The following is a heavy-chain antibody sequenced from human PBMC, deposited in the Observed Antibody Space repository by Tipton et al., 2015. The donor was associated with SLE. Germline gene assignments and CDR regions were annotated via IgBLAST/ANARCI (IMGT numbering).Heavy chain of an antibody. V-gene: IGHV4-34*08. CDR3: ATKTGWYFDL. CDR2: INHSGGT. CDR1: GFTVSNSY. J-gene: IGHJ2*01. Sequence: LRLSCAASGFTVSNSYRSWIRQPPGKGLEWIGEINHSGGTNYNPSLKSRVTISVDSSKNQFSLKLTSVTAADTAVYYCATKTGWYFDLWGRGTLVTVSS. D-gene: IGHD7-27*01.